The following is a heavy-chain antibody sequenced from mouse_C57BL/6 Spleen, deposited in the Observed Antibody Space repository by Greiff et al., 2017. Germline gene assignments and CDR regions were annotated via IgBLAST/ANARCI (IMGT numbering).Heavy chain of an antibody. CDR3: TRVYYYGSSHYFDD. CDR1: GYTFTDYE. V-gene: IGHV1-15*01. Sequence: QVQLQQSGAELVRPGASVTLSCKASGYTFTDYEMHWVKQTPVHGLEWIGAIDPETGGTAYNQKFKGKAILTADKSSSTAYMELRSLTSEDSAVYYCTRVYYYGSSHYFDDWGQGTTLTVSS. D-gene: IGHD1-1*01. J-gene: IGHJ2*01. CDR2: IDPETGGT.